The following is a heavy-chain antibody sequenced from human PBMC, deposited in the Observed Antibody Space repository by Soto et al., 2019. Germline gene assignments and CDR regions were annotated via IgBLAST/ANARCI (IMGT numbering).Heavy chain of an antibody. CDR3: ARDYCSGTTCYEFDY. V-gene: IGHV3-23*01. Sequence: GGSLRLSCAASGFTFSNSAINWVRQAPGKRLEWVSSITTSGDGTYYADSVKGRFTISADKSINTAYLQWSSLKASDTAMYYCARDYCSGTTCYEFDYWGQGTQVTVSS. J-gene: IGHJ4*02. D-gene: IGHD2-2*01. CDR2: ITTSGDGT. CDR1: GFTFSNSA.